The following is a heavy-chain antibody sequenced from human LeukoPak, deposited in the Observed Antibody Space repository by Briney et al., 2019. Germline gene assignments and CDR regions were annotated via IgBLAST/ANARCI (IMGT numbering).Heavy chain of an antibody. D-gene: IGHD4-17*01. Sequence: GASVKVSCKASGGTFSSYAISWVRQAPGQGLEWMGGIIPIFGTANYAQKFQGRVTITADKSTSTAYMELSSLRSEDTAVYYCARDVTTVTSSYFQHWGQGTLVTVSS. CDR3: ARDVTTVTSSYFQH. J-gene: IGHJ1*01. CDR1: GGTFSSYA. CDR2: IIPIFGTA. V-gene: IGHV1-69*06.